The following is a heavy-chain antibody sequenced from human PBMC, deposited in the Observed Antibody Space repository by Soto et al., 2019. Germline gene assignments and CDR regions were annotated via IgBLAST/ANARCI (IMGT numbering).Heavy chain of an antibody. CDR3: ARLGQGYTVTWVRD. CDR2: IYYSGST. V-gene: IGHV4-59*08. CDR1: GGSISSYY. Sequence: PSETLSLTCTVSGGSISSYYWSWIRQPPGKGLEWIGYIYYSGSTNYNPSLKSRVTISVDTSKNQFSLKLSSVTAADTAVYYCARLGQGYTVTWVRDWGQGTLVTVSS. J-gene: IGHJ4*02. D-gene: IGHD4-17*01.